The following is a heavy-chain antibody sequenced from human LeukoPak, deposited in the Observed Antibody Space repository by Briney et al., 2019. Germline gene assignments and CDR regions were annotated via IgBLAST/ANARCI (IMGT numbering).Heavy chain of an antibody. CDR2: INAANDNT. CDR3: AREVDSGWYGFGP. CDR1: GYTFSHYS. Sequence: EASVNVSCTASGYTFSHYSMHWVRQAPGQRLEWMGWINAANDNTEYLQKLQGRVTISRDTSASTAYMELSSLKSEDTAVYYCAREVDSGWYGFGPWGQGTLVTVSS. J-gene: IGHJ5*02. D-gene: IGHD6-19*01. V-gene: IGHV1-3*01.